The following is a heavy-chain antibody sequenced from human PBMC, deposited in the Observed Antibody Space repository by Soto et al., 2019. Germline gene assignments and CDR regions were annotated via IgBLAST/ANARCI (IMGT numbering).Heavy chain of an antibody. CDR3: ARDGDILRGMDV. D-gene: IGHD3-9*01. J-gene: IGHJ6*02. CDR2: INPNSGGT. V-gene: IGHV1-2*04. CDR1: GYTFTGYY. Sequence: ASVKVSCKASGYTFTGYYMHWVRQAPGQGLEWMGWINPNSGGTNYAQKFQGWVTMTRDTSISTAYMELSRLRSDDTAVYYCARDGDILRGMDVWGQGTTVTVSS.